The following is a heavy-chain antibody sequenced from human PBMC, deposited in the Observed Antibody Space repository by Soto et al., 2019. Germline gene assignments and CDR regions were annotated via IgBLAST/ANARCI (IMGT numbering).Heavy chain of an antibody. J-gene: IGHJ6*02. V-gene: IGHV1-2*04. Sequence: ASVKVSCKASGYTFTGSSMHWVRQAPGQGLEWMGWINPNSGGTNYAQKFQGWVTMTRDTSISTAYMELSRLRSDDTAVYYCARDSGYDRPYYYYGMDVWGQGTTVTVSS. CDR1: GYTFTGSS. CDR3: ARDSGYDRPYYYYGMDV. D-gene: IGHD5-12*01. CDR2: INPNSGGT.